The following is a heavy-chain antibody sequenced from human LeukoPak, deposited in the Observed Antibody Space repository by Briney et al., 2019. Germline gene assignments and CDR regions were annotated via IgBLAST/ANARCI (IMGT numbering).Heavy chain of an antibody. CDR2: ISWNSGSI. CDR1: GFTSDDYA. D-gene: IGHD2-15*01. CDR3: AKDRGSSRRRGYFDY. V-gene: IGHV3-9*02. J-gene: IGHJ4*02. Sequence: PGGSLRLSCAASGFTSDDYAMHWVRQAPGKGLEWVSGISWNSGSIGYADSVKGRFTISRDNAKNSLYLQMNSLRAEDTALYYCAKDRGSSRRRGYFDYWGQGTLVTASS.